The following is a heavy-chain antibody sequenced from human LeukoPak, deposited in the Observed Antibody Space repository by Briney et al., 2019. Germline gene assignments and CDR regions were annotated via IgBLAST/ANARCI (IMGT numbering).Heavy chain of an antibody. V-gene: IGHV4-39*07. CDR1: GGSISSSSYY. Sequence: PSETLSLTCTVSGGSISSSSYYWGWIRQPPGKGLEWIGSIYYSGSTYYNPSLKSRVTISVDTSKNQFSLKLSSVTAADTAVYYCARYGSGSYFPVGYWGQGTLVTVSS. D-gene: IGHD3-10*01. CDR3: ARYGSGSYFPVGY. J-gene: IGHJ4*02. CDR2: IYYSGST.